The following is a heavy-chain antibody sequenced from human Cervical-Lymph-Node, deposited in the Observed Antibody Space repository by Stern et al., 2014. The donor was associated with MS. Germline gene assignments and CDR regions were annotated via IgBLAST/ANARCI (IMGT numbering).Heavy chain of an antibody. D-gene: IGHD3-16*01. CDR3: ARDSRHYDASYYFDS. CDR1: GGTFSSYA. CDR2: VIPIFGTA. J-gene: IGHJ4*02. V-gene: IGHV1-69*01. Sequence: VRLVESGAEVKKPGSSVKVSCKASGGTFSSYAINWVRQAPGQGPEWMGGVIPIFGTANYAQKSQGRITMTADESTSTAYMELSSLRSEDTAVYYCARDSRHYDASYYFDSWGQGTLVTVSS.